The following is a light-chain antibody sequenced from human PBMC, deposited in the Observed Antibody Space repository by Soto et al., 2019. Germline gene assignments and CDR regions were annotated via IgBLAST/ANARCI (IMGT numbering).Light chain of an antibody. CDR2: EGT. Sequence: QSALTQSASVSGSPGQSITISCAGFSNDVGNYNLVSWYQQHPGKAPKVIIYEGTTRPSGVSSRFSGSESGNTASLTISGLQAEDEADYYCCSYAGRSMIFGGGTKLTVL. CDR3: CSYAGRSMI. V-gene: IGLV2-23*01. J-gene: IGLJ2*01. CDR1: SNDVGNYNL.